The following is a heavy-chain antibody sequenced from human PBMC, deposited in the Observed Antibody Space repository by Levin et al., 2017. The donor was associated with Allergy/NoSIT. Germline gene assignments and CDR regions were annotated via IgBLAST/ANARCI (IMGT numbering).Heavy chain of an antibody. CDR2: INPDSGAS. CDR3: ETSHFNRYCSGGGCYSGGGEDAFDL. V-gene: IGHV1-2*02. J-gene: IGHJ3*01. D-gene: IGHD2-15*01. CDR1: GSTFTDHY. Sequence: ASVKVSCKASGSTFTDHYVHWVRQAPGQGLEWMGWINPDSGASNYAQNLEGRVTMTRDTSISTAYMELSRRRSDETAVYYCETSHFNRYCSGGGCYSGGGEDAFDLWGQGTMVTVSS.